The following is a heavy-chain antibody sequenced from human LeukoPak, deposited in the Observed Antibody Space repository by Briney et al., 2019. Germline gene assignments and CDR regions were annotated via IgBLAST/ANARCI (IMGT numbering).Heavy chain of an antibody. V-gene: IGHV4-4*07. CDR3: ARDSDTAMVTGFDY. CDR2: IYTSWST. J-gene: IGHJ4*02. CDR1: GGSISSYY. Sequence: PSETLSLTCTVSGGSISSYYWSWIRQPAGKGLEWIGRIYTSWSTNYNPSLKSRVTMSVDTSKNQFSLKLSSVTAADTAVYYCARDSDTAMVTGFDYWGQGTLVTVSS. D-gene: IGHD5-18*01.